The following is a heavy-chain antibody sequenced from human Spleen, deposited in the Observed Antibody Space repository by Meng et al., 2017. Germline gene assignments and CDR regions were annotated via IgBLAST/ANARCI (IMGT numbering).Heavy chain of an antibody. Sequence: GGSLRLSCAASGFTFSNYGMHWVRQAPGKGLEWVAVIWYDGSEKYYGDSVKGRFTISRDNSKNTVFLQINSLRVEDTAVYYCARSPIDKYDLSALPLDYWGQGTLVTVSS. V-gene: IGHV3-33*01. D-gene: IGHD3-16*01. CDR2: IWYDGSEK. J-gene: IGHJ4*02. CDR3: ARSPIDKYDLSALPLDY. CDR1: GFTFSNYG.